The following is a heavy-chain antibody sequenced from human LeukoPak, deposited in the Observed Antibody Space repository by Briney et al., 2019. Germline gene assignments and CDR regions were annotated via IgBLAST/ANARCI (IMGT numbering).Heavy chain of an antibody. CDR2: IYFSGST. Sequence: SETLSLPCTVSVGCISSSSYYWGGIRQPPGRGRGWFGRIYFSGSTYYNPSLKSRVTISVDTSKNQFSLKLSSVTAADTAVYYCARRRVETYYYDSSGYARFDYWGQGTLVTVSS. V-gene: IGHV4-39*01. D-gene: IGHD3-22*01. CDR1: VGCISSSSYY. J-gene: IGHJ4*02. CDR3: ARRRVETYYYDSSGYARFDY.